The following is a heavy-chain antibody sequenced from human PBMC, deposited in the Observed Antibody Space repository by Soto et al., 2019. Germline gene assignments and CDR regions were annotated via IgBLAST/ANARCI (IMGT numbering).Heavy chain of an antibody. D-gene: IGHD2-21*01. V-gene: IGHV4-31*03. CDR1: GESISSGGYY. Sequence: SETLSLTCTVSGESISSGGYYWSWIRQLPGKGLEWIGYIYYSGSTYYNPSLKSRVTISVDTSKNQFSLKLSSVAAADTAVYYCATFLRGNSRFDFWGQGTLVTVSS. J-gene: IGHJ4*02. CDR2: IYYSGST. CDR3: ATFLRGNSRFDF.